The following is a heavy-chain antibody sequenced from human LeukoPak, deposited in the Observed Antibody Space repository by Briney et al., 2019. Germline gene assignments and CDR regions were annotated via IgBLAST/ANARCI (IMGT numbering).Heavy chain of an antibody. CDR3: ARHLVYDSGGYCDY. CDR1: GYSFTSYW. Sequence: GESLKISGKGSGYSFTSYWIGWVRQMPGKGLEWMGIIYPGDSDTRYSPSFQGQVTISADKSISTAYLQWNNLKASDTAMYYCARHLVYDSGGYCDYWGQGTLVTVSS. J-gene: IGHJ4*02. D-gene: IGHD3-22*01. CDR2: IYPGDSDT. V-gene: IGHV5-51*01.